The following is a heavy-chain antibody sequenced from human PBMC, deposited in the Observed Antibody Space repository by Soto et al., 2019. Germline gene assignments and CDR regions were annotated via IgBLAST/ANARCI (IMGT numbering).Heavy chain of an antibody. CDR1: GYTFTDYF. Sequence: ASVKVSCKASGYTFTDYFIHWVRQAPGQGFEWMGWINPKSRGTTYAQKFQGRVTMTRDTSNSTAYMELRGLRSDDTAVYYCARVTLKAGNWFDPWGQGTLVTVSS. V-gene: IGHV1-2*02. CDR3: ARVTLKAGNWFDP. CDR2: INPKSRGT. J-gene: IGHJ5*02.